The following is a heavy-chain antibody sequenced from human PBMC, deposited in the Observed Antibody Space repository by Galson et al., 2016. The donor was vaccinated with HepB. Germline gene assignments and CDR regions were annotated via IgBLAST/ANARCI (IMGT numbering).Heavy chain of an antibody. J-gene: IGHJ6*02. D-gene: IGHD6-19*01. CDR2: VNQDETEK. V-gene: IGHV3-7*01. CDR3: ARRAGTQRRIAGWGWGLDV. CDR1: GFTFRSYW. Sequence: SLRLSCAASGFTFRSYWMSWVRQAPGKGLQWVANVNQDETEKYYLDSVKGRFTISRDNVKESVYLQMNSLRVEDTAVYYCARRAGTQRRIAGWGWGLDVWGPGTTVTVS.